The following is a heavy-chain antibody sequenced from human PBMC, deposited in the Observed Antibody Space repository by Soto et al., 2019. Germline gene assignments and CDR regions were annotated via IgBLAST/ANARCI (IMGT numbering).Heavy chain of an antibody. J-gene: IGHJ3*02. CDR3: ARPELATPVDGAFDT. CDR2: IYPGDSDT. CDR1: GYSFTSYW. Sequence: GESLKISCKGSGYSFTSYWIGLVRQMSGKVLEWRGIIYPGDSDTRYSPSFQGQVTISADKSISTAYLQWSSLKASDTAMYYCARPELATPVDGAFDTGRQGTMVTISS. V-gene: IGHV5-51*01. D-gene: IGHD5-12*01.